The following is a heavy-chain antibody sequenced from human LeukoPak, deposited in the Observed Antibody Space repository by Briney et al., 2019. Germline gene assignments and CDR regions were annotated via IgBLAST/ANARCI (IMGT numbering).Heavy chain of an antibody. V-gene: IGHV1-2*02. CDR1: GYTFTDYF. J-gene: IGHJ6*03. CDR2: VNPKSGGT. Sequence: VASVKVSCKASGYTFTDYFMHWVRQAPGQGLEWMGWVNPKSGGTKNAQKFQGRVTMTRDTSISTAYMELRRLRSDGTAVYYCASGVRRKYYYYYMDVWGKGTTVTVSS. D-gene: IGHD2-8*01. CDR3: ASGVRRKYYYYYMDV.